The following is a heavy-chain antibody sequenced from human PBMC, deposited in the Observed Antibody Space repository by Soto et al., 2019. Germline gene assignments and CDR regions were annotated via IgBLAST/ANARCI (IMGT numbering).Heavy chain of an antibody. CDR2: ISAYNGNT. J-gene: IGHJ4*02. CDR3: ARDHWGPNYYDSSGPFDY. CDR1: GYTFTSYG. D-gene: IGHD3-22*01. V-gene: IGHV1-18*04. Sequence: ASVKVSCKASGYTFTSYGISWVRQAPGQGLEWMGWISAYNGNTNYAQKLQGRVTMTTDTSTSTAYMELRSLRSDDTAVYYCARDHWGPNYYDSSGPFDYWGQGTLVTVSS.